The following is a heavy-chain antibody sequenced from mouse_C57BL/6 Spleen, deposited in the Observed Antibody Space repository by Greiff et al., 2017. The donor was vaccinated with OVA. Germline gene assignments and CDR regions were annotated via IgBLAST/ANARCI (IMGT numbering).Heavy chain of an antibody. V-gene: IGHV5-4*01. CDR1: GFTFSSYA. J-gene: IGHJ4*01. D-gene: IGHD2-5*01. CDR3: ARERGYSNYYYYAMDY. Sequence: EVKLMESGGGLVKPGGSLKLSCAASGFTFSSYAMSWVRQTPEKRLEWVATISDGGSYTYYPDNVKGRFTISRDNAKNNLYLQMSHLKSEDTAMYYCARERGYSNYYYYAMDYWGQGTSVTVSS. CDR2: ISDGGSYT.